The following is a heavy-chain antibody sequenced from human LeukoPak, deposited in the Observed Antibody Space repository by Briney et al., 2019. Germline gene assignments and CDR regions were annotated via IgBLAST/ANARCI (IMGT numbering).Heavy chain of an antibody. CDR2: IWFDGSKT. Sequence: GGSLRLSCAASGFTFSSFGMHCVRQAPGKGLEWVAVIWFDGSKTYYSESVKGRFTVSIDNSKSTLFLQMNSLRVEDTAVYYCARVGSGYTVDYWGQGTLVTVSS. D-gene: IGHD3-10*01. J-gene: IGHJ4*02. CDR1: GFTFSSFG. V-gene: IGHV3-33*01. CDR3: ARVGSGYTVDY.